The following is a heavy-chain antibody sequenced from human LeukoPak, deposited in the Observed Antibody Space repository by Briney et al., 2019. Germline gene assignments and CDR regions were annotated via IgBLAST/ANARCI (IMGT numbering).Heavy chain of an antibody. CDR2: ISYDGSNK. J-gene: IGHJ4*02. CDR3: ARDSSGYFPY. V-gene: IGHV3-30-3*01. Sequence: QPGRSLRLSCAASGFTFSSYAMHWVRQAPGKGLEWVAVISYDGSNKYYADSVKGRFTISRDNSKNTLYLQMNSLRAGDTAVYYCARDSSGYFPYWGQGTLVTVSS. D-gene: IGHD3-22*01. CDR1: GFTFSSYA.